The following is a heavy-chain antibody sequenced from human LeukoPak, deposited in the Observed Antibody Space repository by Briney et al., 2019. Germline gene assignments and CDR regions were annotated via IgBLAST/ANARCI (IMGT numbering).Heavy chain of an antibody. D-gene: IGHD3-3*01. V-gene: IGHV3-30*02. CDR2: IRHDGSSE. CDR1: GFPFNSYA. Sequence: GGSLRLSRLASGFPFNSYAMHWVRRAPGKGLEWVAFIRHDGSSEYYADSVKGRFIISRDRSGNTLYLQMKSLRPEDTAMYYCARHNNRLLERLQALGSWGQGTLVTVSS. J-gene: IGHJ5*02. CDR3: ARHNNRLLERLQALGS.